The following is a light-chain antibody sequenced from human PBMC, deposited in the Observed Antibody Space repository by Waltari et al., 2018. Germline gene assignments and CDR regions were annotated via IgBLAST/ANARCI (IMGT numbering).Light chain of an antibody. CDR1: SSDVGGYIY. CDR2: DVS. Sequence: QSALTQPASVSGSPGRSITISCTGTSSDVGGYIYVSWYQQHPGNAPKLMIYDVSKRPSGVSNRFSGSKSGNTASLTISGLQAEDEADYYCSSYTSSSTLVFGGGTKLTVL. V-gene: IGLV2-14*01. CDR3: SSYTSSSTLV. J-gene: IGLJ2*01.